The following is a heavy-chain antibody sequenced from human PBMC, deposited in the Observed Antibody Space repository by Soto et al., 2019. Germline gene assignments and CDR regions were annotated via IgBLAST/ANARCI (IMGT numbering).Heavy chain of an antibody. CDR3: ARAISGYVT. CDR1: GITYTTYA. CDR2: INTGNGNT. D-gene: IGHD5-12*01. J-gene: IGHJ5*02. V-gene: IGHV1-3*04. Sequence: QVQLVQSGAEVKKPGASVKVSCKASGITYTTYAIHWVRQAPGQGLEWMGWINTGNGNTRYSQRFQGRVTLTTDTSASTAYMDLSSLTSEETAVYYCARAISGYVTWGQGTLITFSS.